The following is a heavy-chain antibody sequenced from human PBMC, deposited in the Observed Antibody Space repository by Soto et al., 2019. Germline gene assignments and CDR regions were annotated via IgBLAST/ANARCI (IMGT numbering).Heavy chain of an antibody. CDR1: GFTFSTYA. V-gene: IGHV3-23*01. D-gene: IGHD1-26*01. CDR3: ARRGSGSYYDY. Sequence: EVQLLESGGGLVQPGGSLRLSCAASGFTFSTYAMRWVRQAPGKGLEWVSAISGRGDSTYYSDSVKGRFTISRDNSKTTLYLQMTSLRAEDTAVYYCARRGSGSYYDYWGQGTLVTVSS. J-gene: IGHJ4*02. CDR2: ISGRGDST.